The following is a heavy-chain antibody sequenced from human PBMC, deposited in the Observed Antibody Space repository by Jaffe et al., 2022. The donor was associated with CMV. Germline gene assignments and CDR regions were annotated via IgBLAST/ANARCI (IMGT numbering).Heavy chain of an antibody. D-gene: IGHD2-15*01. Sequence: QVTLRESGPALVKPTQTLTLTCTFSGFSLSTSGMCVSWIRQPPGKALEWLARIDWDDDKYYSTSLKTRLTISKDTSKNQVVLTMTNMDPVDTATYYCARIELVAATRGAFDIWGQGTMVTVSS. CDR3: ARIELVAATRGAFDI. CDR1: GFSLSTSGMC. CDR2: IDWDDDK. J-gene: IGHJ3*02. V-gene: IGHV2-70*15.